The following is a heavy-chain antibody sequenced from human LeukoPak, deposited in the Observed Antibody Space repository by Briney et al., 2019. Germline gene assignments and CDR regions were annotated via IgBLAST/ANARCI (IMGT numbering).Heavy chain of an antibody. V-gene: IGHV3-7*01. CDR3: ARWQPGFDP. CDR2: IKQDGSEK. D-gene: IGHD6-13*01. Sequence: PGGSLRLSCAASGFTFSNYWMSWVRQAPGKGLEWVANIKQDGSEKYYVDSVEGRFAISRDNAQISLYLQMNSLRVEDTAMYYCARWQPGFDPWGQGTLVTVSS. J-gene: IGHJ5*02. CDR1: GFTFSNYW.